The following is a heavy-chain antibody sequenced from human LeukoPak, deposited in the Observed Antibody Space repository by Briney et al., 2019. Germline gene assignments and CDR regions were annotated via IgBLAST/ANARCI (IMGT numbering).Heavy chain of an antibody. CDR3: ASDQRYAFDY. CDR2: IRTSAEGANYA. J-gene: IGHJ4*02. V-gene: IGHV3-48*02. Sequence: GGSLRLSCAASGFIFSRFSVNWVRQAPGKGLEWVSNIRTSAEGANYAYYADSVKGRVTISRDDAKNTLYLHMNSLRDDDTAVYYCASDQRYAFDYWGQGILVTVSS. D-gene: IGHD3-9*01. CDR1: GFIFSRFS.